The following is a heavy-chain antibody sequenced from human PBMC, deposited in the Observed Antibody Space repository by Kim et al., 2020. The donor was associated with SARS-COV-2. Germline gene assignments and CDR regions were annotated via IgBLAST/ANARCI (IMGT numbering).Heavy chain of an antibody. V-gene: IGHV1-46*01. Sequence: ASVKVSCKASGYTFTSYYMHWVRQAPGQGLEWMGIINPSGGSTSYAQKFQGRVTMTRDTSTSTVYMELSSLRSEDTAVYYCASLVVVPAAMRSYYYYGMDVWGQGTTVTVSS. CDR3: ASLVVVPAAMRSYYYYGMDV. CDR2: INPSGGST. CDR1: GYTFTSYY. J-gene: IGHJ6*02. D-gene: IGHD2-2*01.